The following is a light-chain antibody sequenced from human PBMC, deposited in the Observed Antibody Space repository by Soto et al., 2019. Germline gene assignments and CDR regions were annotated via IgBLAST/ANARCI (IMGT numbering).Light chain of an antibody. CDR1: QSVSNN. CDR2: GAS. V-gene: IGKV3-15*01. Sequence: EIVMTQSPATLSVSPGERATLSCRASQSVSNNVAWYQKKPGQAPRLLIYGASTRATGIPARFSGSGSGTEFTITISSLQAEDFAFYYCQQYNNRWTFGQGTRVDIK. CDR3: QQYNNRWT. J-gene: IGKJ1*01.